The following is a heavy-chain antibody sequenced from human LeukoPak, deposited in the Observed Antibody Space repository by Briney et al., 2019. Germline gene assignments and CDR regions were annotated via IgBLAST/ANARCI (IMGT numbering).Heavy chain of an antibody. CDR3: AREHDYSNFGLLYNWFDP. Sequence: GASVKVSCKASGYTFTSYDINWVRQATGQGLEWMGWMNPNSGNTGYAQKFQGRVTMTRNTSISTAYMELSSLRSEDTAVYYCAREHDYSNFGLLYNWFDPWDQGTLVTVSS. CDR2: MNPNSGNT. V-gene: IGHV1-8*01. J-gene: IGHJ5*02. D-gene: IGHD4-11*01. CDR1: GYTFTSYD.